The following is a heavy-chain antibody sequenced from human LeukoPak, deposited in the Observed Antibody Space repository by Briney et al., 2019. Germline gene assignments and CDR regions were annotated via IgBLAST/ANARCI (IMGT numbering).Heavy chain of an antibody. V-gene: IGHV3-11*01. CDR3: AREVRDYSNYRHACPRNAPIYY. Sequence: GGSLRLSCAASGFTFSDYYMSWIRQAPGKGLEWVSYISSSGSTIYYADSVKGRFTISRDNAKNSLYLQMNSLRAEDTAVYYCAREVRDYSNYRHACPRNAPIYYWGQETLVTVSS. CDR2: ISSSGSTI. J-gene: IGHJ4*02. D-gene: IGHD4-11*01. CDR1: GFTFSDYY.